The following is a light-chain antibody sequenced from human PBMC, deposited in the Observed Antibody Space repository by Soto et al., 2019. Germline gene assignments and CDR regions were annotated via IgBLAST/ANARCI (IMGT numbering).Light chain of an antibody. Sequence: EIVMTQPPATLSVSPGERATLSCRASQSVSSNLAWYQQKPGQAPRLVIYGAYTRATGIPARFSGSGSGTEFTLTISSLQSEDFAVYYCQQYNNWPPLTFGGGTKVEIK. V-gene: IGKV3-15*01. J-gene: IGKJ4*01. CDR3: QQYNNWPPLT. CDR1: QSVSSN. CDR2: GAY.